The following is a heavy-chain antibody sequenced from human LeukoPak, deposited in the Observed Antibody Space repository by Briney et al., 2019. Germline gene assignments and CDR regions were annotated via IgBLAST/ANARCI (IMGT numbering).Heavy chain of an antibody. V-gene: IGHV3-30*02. CDR3: AKDFYGDPEIRDY. CDR2: IRYDGSNK. CDR1: GFTFSSYG. Sequence: GSLRLSCAASGFTFSSYGMHWVRQAPGKGLEWVAFIRYDGSNKYYADSVKGRFTISRDNSKNTLYLQMNSLRAEDTAVYYCAKDFYGDPEIRDYWGQGTLVTVSS. D-gene: IGHD4-17*01. J-gene: IGHJ4*02.